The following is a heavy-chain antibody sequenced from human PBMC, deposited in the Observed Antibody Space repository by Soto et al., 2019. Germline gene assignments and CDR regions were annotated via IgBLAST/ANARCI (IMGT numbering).Heavy chain of an antibody. Sequence: GGSLRLSCAASGFTFSSYAMSWVRQAPGKGLEWVSAISGSGGSTYYADSVKGRFTISRDNSKNTLYLQMNSLRAEDTAVYYCAKAYYYDSSGYGGDAFDIWGQGTMVTVSS. V-gene: IGHV3-23*01. D-gene: IGHD3-22*01. CDR1: GFTFSSYA. CDR2: ISGSGGST. CDR3: AKAYYYDSSGYGGDAFDI. J-gene: IGHJ3*02.